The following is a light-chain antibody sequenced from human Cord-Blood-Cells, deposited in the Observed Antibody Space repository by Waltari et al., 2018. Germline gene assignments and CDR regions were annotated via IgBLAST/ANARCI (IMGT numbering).Light chain of an antibody. CDR3: QQSYSTPSIT. CDR2: AAS. CDR1: QSISSY. V-gene: IGKV1-39*01. J-gene: IGKJ5*01. Sequence: DIQMTQSPSSLSASVGDRVTITCRASQSISSYLHWYQQKPGKAPKLLIYAASSLQSGVPSRFSGSGAGTDFTLTSSSLQPEDFANYYCQQSYSTPSITFGQGTRLEIK.